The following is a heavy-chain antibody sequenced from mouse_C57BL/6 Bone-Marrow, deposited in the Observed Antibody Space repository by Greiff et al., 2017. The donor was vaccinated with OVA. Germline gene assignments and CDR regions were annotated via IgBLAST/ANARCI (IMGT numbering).Heavy chain of an antibody. CDR2: ISDGGSYT. D-gene: IGHD1-1*01. CDR3: ARGYYYGSSYYAMDY. V-gene: IGHV5-4*01. CDR1: GFTFSSYA. J-gene: IGHJ4*01. Sequence: EVHLVESGGGLVKPGGSLKLSCAASGFTFSSYAMSWVRQTPEKRLEWVATISDGGSYTYYPDNVKGRFTISRDNAKNNLYLQMSHLKSEDTAMYYCARGYYYGSSYYAMDYGGQGTSVTVSS.